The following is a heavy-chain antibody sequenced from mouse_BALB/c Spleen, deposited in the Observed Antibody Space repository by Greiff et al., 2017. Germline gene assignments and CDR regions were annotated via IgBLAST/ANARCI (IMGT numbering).Heavy chain of an antibody. CDR2: ISSGGST. Sequence: EVQGVESGGGLVKPGGSLKLSCAASGFTFSSYAMSWVRQTPEKRLEWVASISSGGSTYYPDSVKGRFTISRDNARNILYLQMSSLRSEDTAMYYCARGDYVSFDYWGQGTTLTVSS. CDR1: GFTFSSYA. J-gene: IGHJ2*01. CDR3: ARGDYVSFDY. V-gene: IGHV5-6-5*01. D-gene: IGHD2-4*01.